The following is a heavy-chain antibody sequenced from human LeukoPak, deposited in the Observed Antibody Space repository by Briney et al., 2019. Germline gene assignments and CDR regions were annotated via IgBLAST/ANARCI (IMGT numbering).Heavy chain of an antibody. CDR2: IYRDGTT. CDR1: GFTVTYNY. Sequence: PGGSLRLSCVLSGFTVTYNYMSWIRQPPGKGLEWVADIYRDGTTNYAASVKGRFTISKHISKNPMYLQMNSLSVEDTAVYYCASNDFGAYVGAFDVWGQGTRVVVSS. CDR3: ASNDFGAYVGAFDV. J-gene: IGHJ3*01. D-gene: IGHD4-17*01. V-gene: IGHV3-53*04.